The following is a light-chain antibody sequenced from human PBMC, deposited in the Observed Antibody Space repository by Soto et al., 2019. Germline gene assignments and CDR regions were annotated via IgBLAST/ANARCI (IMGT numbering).Light chain of an antibody. Sequence: DIQLTQYPSFLSASVGDRVTIPCRASRGISSYLAWYQQKPGKAPKLLIYAASTLQTGVPSRFSGSGSGTEVTLTISSLQPEDFATYYCQQLNSYLITFGQGTRLEIK. V-gene: IGKV1-9*01. CDR3: QQLNSYLIT. J-gene: IGKJ5*01. CDR1: RGISSY. CDR2: AAS.